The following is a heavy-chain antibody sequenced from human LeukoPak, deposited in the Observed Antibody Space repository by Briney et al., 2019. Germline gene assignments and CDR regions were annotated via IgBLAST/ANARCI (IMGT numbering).Heavy chain of an antibody. D-gene: IGHD3-10*01. V-gene: IGHV3-30-3*01. CDR1: GFTFRNYV. Sequence: GGSLRLSCAASGFTFRNYVIHWVRQAPGKGLEWVAVTSSDLNVKLYADSVKGLFTISRDNSRRTLYLQMNSLRPEDTAIYYCAREGYYGSGSPPSLYFDYWGQGTLVTVSS. CDR2: TSSDLNVK. J-gene: IGHJ4*02. CDR3: AREGYYGSGSPPSLYFDY.